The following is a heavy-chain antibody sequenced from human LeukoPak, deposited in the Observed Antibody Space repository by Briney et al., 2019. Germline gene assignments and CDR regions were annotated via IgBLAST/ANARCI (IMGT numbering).Heavy chain of an antibody. CDR2: IYHSGST. V-gene: IGHV4-59*01. Sequence: PSETLSLTSTVSGRSISSYYWSWIRQSPAKEMEWIGHIYHSGSTNYNPSLKSRVTMSVDRSKNQFSLKLSSVTAADTALYYCARKGDRGSAGFFDYWGQGTLVTVSS. J-gene: IGHJ4*02. D-gene: IGHD1-26*01. CDR1: GRSISSYY. CDR3: ARKGDRGSAGFFDY.